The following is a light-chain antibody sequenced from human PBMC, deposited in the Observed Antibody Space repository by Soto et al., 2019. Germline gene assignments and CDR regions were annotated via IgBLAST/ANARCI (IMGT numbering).Light chain of an antibody. Sequence: DIVMTQSPDSLAVSLGERATINCKSSQSVLYNSNNKNYLAWYQQKPGQPPKLLIYWASTRESGVPDRFSGSGCGTDFTLTISGLQAEDVAVYYCQQYYSPWTFGQGTKVEIK. V-gene: IGKV4-1*01. CDR3: QQYYSPWT. CDR2: WAS. J-gene: IGKJ1*01. CDR1: QSVLYNSNNKNY.